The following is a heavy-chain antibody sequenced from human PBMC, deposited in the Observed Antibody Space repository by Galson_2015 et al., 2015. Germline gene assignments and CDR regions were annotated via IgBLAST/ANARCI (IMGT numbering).Heavy chain of an antibody. D-gene: IGHD3-3*01. Sequence: ETLSLTCAVYGGSFSGYYWSWIRQPPGKGLEWIGEINHSGSTNYNPSLKSRVTISVDTSKNQFSLKLSSVTAADTAVYYCARVPAMDPYDFWSGYYVPAPEPPWGQGTLVTVSS. J-gene: IGHJ4*02. CDR2: INHSGST. V-gene: IGHV4-34*01. CDR3: ARVPAMDPYDFWSGYYVPAPEPP. CDR1: GGSFSGYY.